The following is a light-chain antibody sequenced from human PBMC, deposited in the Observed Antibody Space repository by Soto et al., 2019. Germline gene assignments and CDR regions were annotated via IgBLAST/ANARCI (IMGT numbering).Light chain of an antibody. CDR3: QQYGGSAPWT. J-gene: IGKJ1*01. Sequence: EIVLTQSPGTLSLSPGERATLSCRASQSVTSSYLAWYQQKPGQPPRLLIYGASSRASGIPDTFSGSGSGTDFTLTISRLEPEDFAVYYCQQYGGSAPWTFGQGTKVEIK. CDR1: QSVTSSY. CDR2: GAS. V-gene: IGKV3-20*01.